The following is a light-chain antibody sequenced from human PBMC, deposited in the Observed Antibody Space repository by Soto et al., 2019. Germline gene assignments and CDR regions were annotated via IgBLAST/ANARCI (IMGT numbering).Light chain of an antibody. V-gene: IGKV3-20*01. CDR1: QSVSSSY. CDR3: QQYGSSQT. CDR2: GAS. J-gene: IGKJ1*01. Sequence: EIVLTQSPGTLSLSPGERATLSCRASQSVSSSYLAWYQQKPGQAPRLLIYGASSRATGIPDRFSGSGSGTDFTLTSSRLEPEDLAVYYCQQYGSSQTFGQGTKVEIK.